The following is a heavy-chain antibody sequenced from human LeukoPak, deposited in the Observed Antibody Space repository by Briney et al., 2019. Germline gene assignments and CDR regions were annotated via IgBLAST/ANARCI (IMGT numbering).Heavy chain of an antibody. CDR3: ARSRECYDYIWGSYRTPPPFDY. CDR1: GFTFSSYS. CDR2: ISSSSSTI. J-gene: IGHJ4*02. V-gene: IGHV3-48*02. D-gene: IGHD3-16*02. Sequence: PGGSLRLSCAASGFTFSSYSMNWVRQAPGKGLEWVSYISSSSSTIYYADSVKGQFTISRDNAKNSLYLQMNSLRDEYTAVYYCARSRECYDYIWGSYRTPPPFDYWGPGTLVTVSS.